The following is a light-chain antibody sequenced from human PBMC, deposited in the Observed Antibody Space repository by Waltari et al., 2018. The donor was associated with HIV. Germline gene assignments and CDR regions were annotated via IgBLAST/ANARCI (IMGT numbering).Light chain of an antibody. Sequence: QSVLTQPPSVSGAPGQRVTISCTGSSSNIGAGSHVHWYQQLPGTAPKLPIYGNSNRPSGVPDRFSGSKSGTSASLAITGLQAEDEADYYCQSHDSSLSGYVFGTGTKVTVL. CDR2: GNS. J-gene: IGLJ1*01. CDR3: QSHDSSLSGYV. CDR1: SSNIGAGSH. V-gene: IGLV1-40*01.